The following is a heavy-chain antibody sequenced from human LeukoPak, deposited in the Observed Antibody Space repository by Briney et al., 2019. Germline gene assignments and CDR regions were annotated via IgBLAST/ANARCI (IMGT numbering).Heavy chain of an antibody. Sequence: ASVKVSFKASGYTFTSYDINWVRQATGQGLEWMGWMNPNSGNTGYAQKFQGRVTMTRNTSISTAYMELSSLRSEDTAVYYCARGLSASIWNAFDIWGQGTMVTVSS. CDR1: GYTFTSYD. CDR3: ARGLSASIWNAFDI. CDR2: MNPNSGNT. J-gene: IGHJ3*02. V-gene: IGHV1-8*01. D-gene: IGHD1-1*01.